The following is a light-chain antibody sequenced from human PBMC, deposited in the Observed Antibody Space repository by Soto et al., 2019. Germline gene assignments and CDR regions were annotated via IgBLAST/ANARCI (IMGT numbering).Light chain of an antibody. CDR3: QQYTSRT. CDR1: QSISSW. CDR2: DAS. V-gene: IGKV1-5*01. Sequence: DIQMTQSPSTLSASVGDRVTITCRASQSISSWLAWYQQKPGKAPKLLIYDASSLQSGVPSRFSGSGSGTEFTLTTSSLKPDHFATYYCQQYTSRTFGEGTKVDIK. J-gene: IGKJ1*01.